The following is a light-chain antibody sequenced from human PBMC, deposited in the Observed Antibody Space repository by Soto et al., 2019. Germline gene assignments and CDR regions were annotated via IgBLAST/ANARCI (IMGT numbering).Light chain of an antibody. V-gene: IGLV2-14*01. Sequence: QSALTQPASVSGSPGQSITISCTGTNSDIGGYTYVSWYQHHPGKAPKLIIYEVNNRPSGVSYRFSGSKSGNTASLTISGLQAEDEADYYCTSYTSSTTLYVFGTGTKLIVL. CDR1: NSDIGGYTY. CDR3: TSYTSSTTLYV. CDR2: EVN. J-gene: IGLJ1*01.